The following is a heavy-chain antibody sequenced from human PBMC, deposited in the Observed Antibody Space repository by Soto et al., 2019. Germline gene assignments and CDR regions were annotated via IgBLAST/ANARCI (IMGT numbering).Heavy chain of an antibody. CDR2: INAGNGNT. CDR1: GYTFTSYA. CDR3: ARGDEAAAGKNYYYYYGMDV. D-gene: IGHD6-13*01. J-gene: IGHJ6*02. Sequence: ASVKVSCKASGYTFTSYAMHWVRQAPGQRLEWMGWINAGNGNTKYSQKFQGRVTITRDTSASTAYMELSSLRSEDTAVYYCARGDEAAAGKNYYYYYGMDVWGQGTTVTVSS. V-gene: IGHV1-3*01.